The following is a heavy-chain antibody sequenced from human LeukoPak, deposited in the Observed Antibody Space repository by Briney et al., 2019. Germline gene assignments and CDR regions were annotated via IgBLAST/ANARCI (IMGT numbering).Heavy chain of an antibody. CDR3: AKDMGLAAAAIWYFDL. CDR1: GFTFDDYA. CDR2: ITWDGGST. D-gene: IGHD6-13*01. J-gene: IGHJ2*01. V-gene: IGHV3-43D*03. Sequence: HPGGSLRLSCAASGFTFDDYAMHWVRQASGKGLEWVSHITWDGGSTHYADSVKGRFTISRDNAKNSLYLQMNSLRAEDTALYYCAKDMGLAAAAIWYFDLWGRGTLVTVSS.